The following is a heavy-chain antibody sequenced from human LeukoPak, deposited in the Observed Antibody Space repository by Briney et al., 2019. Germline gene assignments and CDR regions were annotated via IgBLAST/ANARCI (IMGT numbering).Heavy chain of an antibody. D-gene: IGHD2-2*01. CDR1: RFTFSSFS. CDR3: ARGYCSSTTCSVDY. J-gene: IGHJ4*02. Sequence: GGSLRLSCAASRFTFSSFSMTWVRQAPGKGLEWVSSISSDGSFIYYADSVKGRFTISRDNAKNSPFLQMNSLRAEDAAVYYCARGYCSSTTCSVDYWGQGTLVTVSS. V-gene: IGHV3-21*01. CDR2: ISSDGSFI.